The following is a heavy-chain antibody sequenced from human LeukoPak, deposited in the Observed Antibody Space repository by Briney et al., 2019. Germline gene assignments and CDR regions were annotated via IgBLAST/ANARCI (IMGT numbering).Heavy chain of an antibody. J-gene: IGHJ4*02. V-gene: IGHV3-33*06. CDR1: GFTFSGYG. CDR2: IWSDGSNK. D-gene: IGHD1-26*01. CDR3: AKLGLDRSTLKLVGATSYFDY. Sequence: PGKSLRLSCATSGFTFSGYGMHWVRQAPGKGLEWVTVIWSDGSNKYYADSVKGRFTISRDNSKNTLYLQMNSLRAEDTAVYYCAKLGLDRSTLKLVGATSYFDYWGQGTLVTVSS.